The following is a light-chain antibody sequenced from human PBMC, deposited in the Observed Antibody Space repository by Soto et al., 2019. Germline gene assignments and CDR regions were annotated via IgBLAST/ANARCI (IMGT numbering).Light chain of an antibody. CDR1: QRISSY. V-gene: IGKV1-39*01. CDR3: QQSYSTLSRT. CDR2: AAS. J-gene: IGKJ4*01. Sequence: DIQMTQSPSTLSATVGDRVTITCRASQRISSYLNWYQQKPGKAPKLLIYAASSLQSGVPSRFSGSGSGTDFTLTISSLQPEDFATYYCQQSYSTLSRTFGGGTKVEIK.